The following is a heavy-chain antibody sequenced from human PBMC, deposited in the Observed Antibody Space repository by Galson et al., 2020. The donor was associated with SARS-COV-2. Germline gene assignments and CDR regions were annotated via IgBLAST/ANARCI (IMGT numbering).Heavy chain of an antibody. CDR1: GDSKNSHKW. CDR3: TRGDTVTTSGNWFDP. Sequence: WETLSFTCDDSGDSKNSHKWWRRVRQSPGTGLELICEIHHSGRTNYDPSLKSRVTMSLDKSNNQFSLNLKSVTAADTAVYYCTRGDTVTTSGNWFDPCGQGTLVTVSA. V-gene: IGHV4-4*02. J-gene: IGHJ5*02. CDR2: IHHSGRT. D-gene: IGHD4-4*01.